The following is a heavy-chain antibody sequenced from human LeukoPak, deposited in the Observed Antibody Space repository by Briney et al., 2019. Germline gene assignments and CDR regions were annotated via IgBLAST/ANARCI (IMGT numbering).Heavy chain of an antibody. CDR3: ARDQVVPAAPSYYYGMDV. Sequence: SETLSLTCTVSGGSISSYYWSWIRQPPGKGLEWIGYIYYSGSTNYNPSLKSRVTISVDTSKNQFSLKLSSVTAADTAVYYCARDQVVPAAPSYYYGMDVWGQGTMVTVSS. J-gene: IGHJ6*02. CDR1: GGSISSYY. D-gene: IGHD2-2*01. CDR2: IYYSGST. V-gene: IGHV4-59*01.